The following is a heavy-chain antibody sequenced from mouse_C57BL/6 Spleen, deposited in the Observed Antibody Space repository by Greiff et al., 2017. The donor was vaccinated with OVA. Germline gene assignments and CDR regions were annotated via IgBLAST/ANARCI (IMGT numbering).Heavy chain of an antibody. D-gene: IGHD1-1*01. CDR2: ISNGGGST. Sequence: EVKLVESGGGLVQPGGSLKLSCAASGFTFSDYYMYWVRQTPEKRLEWVAYISNGGGSTYYPDTVKGRFTISRDNAKNTLYLQMSRLKSEDTAMYYCARPDYYGSSPPWFAYWGQGTLVTVSA. CDR3: ARPDYYGSSPPWFAY. J-gene: IGHJ3*01. V-gene: IGHV5-12*01. CDR1: GFTFSDYY.